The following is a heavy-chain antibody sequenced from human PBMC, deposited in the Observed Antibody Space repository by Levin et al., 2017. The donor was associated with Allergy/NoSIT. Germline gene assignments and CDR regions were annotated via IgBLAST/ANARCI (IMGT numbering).Heavy chain of an antibody. D-gene: IGHD5-12*01. CDR3: ARGSSDVGDSGDETAAP. J-gene: IGHJ5*02. Sequence: SETLSLTCAVYGGSFSGYYWSWIRQPPGKGLEWIGEINHSGSTNYNPSLKSRVTISVDTSKNQFSLKLSSVTAADTAVYYCARGSSDVGDSGDETAAPWGQGTLVTVSS. CDR2: INHSGST. V-gene: IGHV4-34*01. CDR1: GGSFSGYY.